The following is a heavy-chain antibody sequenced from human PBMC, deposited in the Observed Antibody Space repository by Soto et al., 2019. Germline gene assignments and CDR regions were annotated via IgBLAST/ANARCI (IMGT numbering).Heavy chain of an antibody. J-gene: IGHJ3*01. Sequence: ASVKVSCKASGYTFIDHYIHWVRQAPGQGLEWMGWITPNSGATKYAQKFQGRVTMTRDASINTAYVDVTGLTFDDTAVYFCARAVGRRGLNAAFDVWGQGTLVTV. V-gene: IGHV1-2*02. CDR1: GYTFIDHY. D-gene: IGHD3-22*01. CDR3: ARAVGRRGLNAAFDV. CDR2: ITPNSGAT.